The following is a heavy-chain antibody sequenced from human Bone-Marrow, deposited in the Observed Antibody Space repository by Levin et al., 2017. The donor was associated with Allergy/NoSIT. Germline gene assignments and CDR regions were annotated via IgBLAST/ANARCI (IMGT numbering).Heavy chain of an antibody. D-gene: IGHD2/OR15-2a*01. Sequence: PWASVKVSCKASGYTFSSHGISWVRQAPGQGLEWMGWISTFNGNTKYAQKWQGRVTMTTDTSTNTAYMELRSLRADDTAVYYCARDLVTDYYFYYGMDVWGQGTTVTVSS. CDR3: ARDLVTDYYFYYGMDV. V-gene: IGHV1-18*01. J-gene: IGHJ6*02. CDR1: GYTFSSHG. CDR2: ISTFNGNT.